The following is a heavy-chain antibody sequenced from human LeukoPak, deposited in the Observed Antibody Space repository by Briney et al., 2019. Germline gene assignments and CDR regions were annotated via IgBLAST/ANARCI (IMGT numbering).Heavy chain of an antibody. CDR2: IYTSGST. CDR1: GGSISSGSYY. Sequence: SETLSLTCTVSGGSISSGSYYWSWIRQPAGKGLEWIGRIYTSGSTNYNPSLKSRDTISVDTSKNQFSLKLSSVTAADTAVYYCARVIRTYYYDSSGYSYYYYMDVWGKGTTVTVSS. CDR3: ARVIRTYYYDSSGYSYYYYMDV. J-gene: IGHJ6*03. V-gene: IGHV4-61*02. D-gene: IGHD3-22*01.